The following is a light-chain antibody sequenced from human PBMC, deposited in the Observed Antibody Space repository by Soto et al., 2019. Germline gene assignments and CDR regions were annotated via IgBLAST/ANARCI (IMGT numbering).Light chain of an antibody. CDR2: GAS. V-gene: IGKV3-15*01. CDR1: QSVSSN. CDR3: QQYNNWPPKT. J-gene: IGKJ1*01. Sequence: EIVMTQSPATLSLSPGERATLSCRASQSVSSNLAWYQQKPGQAPRLLIYGASTRATGIPARFSGSGSGTEFTLTISSLQSEDFAVYYCQQYNNWPPKTFGQGTKVDSK.